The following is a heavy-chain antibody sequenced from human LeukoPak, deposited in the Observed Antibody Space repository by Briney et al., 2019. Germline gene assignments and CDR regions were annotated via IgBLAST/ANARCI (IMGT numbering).Heavy chain of an antibody. D-gene: IGHD5-12*01. V-gene: IGHV3-20*04. CDR2: INWNGGST. CDR3: ARGIARLRYVGSPFDY. CDR1: GFTFSSYA. Sequence: PGGSLRLSCAASGFTFSSYAMSWVRQAPGKGLEWVSGINWNGGSTGYADSVKGRFTISRDNAKNSLYLQMNSLRAEDTALYYCARGIARLRYVGSPFDYWGQGTLVTVSS. J-gene: IGHJ4*02.